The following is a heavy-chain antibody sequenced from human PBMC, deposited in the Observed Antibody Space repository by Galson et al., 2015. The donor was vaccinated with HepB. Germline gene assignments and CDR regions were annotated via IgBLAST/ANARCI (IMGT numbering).Heavy chain of an antibody. J-gene: IGHJ3*02. CDR3: ARSRGRLSAFNI. D-gene: IGHD3-10*01. CDR1: GGTFSTHA. V-gene: IGHV1-69*13. Sequence: SVKVSCKASGGTFSTHAMSWVRQAPGQGLEWMGGITPIFGKANYAQKFQGRVTITADESTSTAYMELSSLRAEDTAVYYCARSRGRLSAFNIWGQGTTVTVSS. CDR2: ITPIFGKA.